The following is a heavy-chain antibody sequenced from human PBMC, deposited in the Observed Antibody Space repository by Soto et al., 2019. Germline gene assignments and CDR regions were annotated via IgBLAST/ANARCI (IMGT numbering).Heavy chain of an antibody. D-gene: IGHD6-19*01. V-gene: IGHV1-69*13. Sequence: GASVKVSCKASGGTFSSYAISWVRQAPGQGLEWMGGIIPIFGTANYAQKFQGRVTITADESTSTAYMELSSLRSEDTAVYYCASDSSGWYYFDYWGQGTLVTVSS. CDR1: GGTFSSYA. J-gene: IGHJ4*02. CDR2: IIPIFGTA. CDR3: ASDSSGWYYFDY.